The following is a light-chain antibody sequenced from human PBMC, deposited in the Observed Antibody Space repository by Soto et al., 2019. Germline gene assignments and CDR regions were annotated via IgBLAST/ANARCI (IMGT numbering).Light chain of an antibody. V-gene: IGKV3-15*01. CDR2: GAS. CDR1: QSVSSN. CDR3: QQYNNWPLT. J-gene: IGKJ3*01. Sequence: EIVMTQSPATLSVSPGERATLSCRASQSVSSNLAWYQQKPGQAPRLLIYGASTRATGIPAMFSGSGSGTEFTLTISSLQSEDFAFYYCQQYNNWPLTFGPGTKVDIK.